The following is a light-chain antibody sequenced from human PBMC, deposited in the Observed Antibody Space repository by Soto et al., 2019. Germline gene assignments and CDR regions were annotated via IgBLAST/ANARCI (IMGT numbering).Light chain of an antibody. CDR1: QSVSSSY. V-gene: IGKV3-20*01. CDR3: QQYGSSRIT. J-gene: IGKJ5*01. Sequence: EIVLTQSPGTLSLSPGERVTLSCRASQSVSSSYLAWYQQKPGQAPRLLIYGASSRATGIPDRFSGSGSGTDFTLTISRLEPEDFAVYYCQQYGSSRITFGQGTRLEIK. CDR2: GAS.